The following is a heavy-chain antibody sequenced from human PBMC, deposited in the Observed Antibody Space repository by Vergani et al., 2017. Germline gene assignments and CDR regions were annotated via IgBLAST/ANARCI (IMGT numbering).Heavy chain of an antibody. CDR3: ARDWLGLAAAGKGD. Sequence: QVQLQESGPGLVKPSETLSLTCAVSGYSISSGYYWGWIRQPPGKGLEWIGSIYHRGSTYYNPSLKSRVTISVDTSKNHFSLKLISVTASDTAVYYCARDWLGLAAAGKGDWGQGTLVTVSS. CDR1: GYSISSGYY. CDR2: IYHRGST. V-gene: IGHV4-38-2*02. D-gene: IGHD6-13*01. J-gene: IGHJ4*02.